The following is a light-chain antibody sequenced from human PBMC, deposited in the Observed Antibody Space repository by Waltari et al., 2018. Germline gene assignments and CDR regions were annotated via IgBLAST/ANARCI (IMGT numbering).Light chain of an antibody. J-gene: IGLJ3*02. Sequence: QSALTQPASVSGSPGQSITISCTGSSSDIDFDDYVSWYQHLPGKAPKLMIYGVTNGPAGMSNRFSGSKSDNTAALTISGRQADDEADYYCSSFTGTIWVFGGGTKLTVL. V-gene: IGLV2-14*01. CDR2: GVT. CDR1: SSDIDFDDY. CDR3: SSFTGTIWV.